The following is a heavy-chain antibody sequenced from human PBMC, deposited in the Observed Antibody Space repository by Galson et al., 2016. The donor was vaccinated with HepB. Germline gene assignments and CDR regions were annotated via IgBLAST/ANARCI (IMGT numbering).Heavy chain of an antibody. CDR3: ARDRHDNSGDELDMFAFDI. Sequence: SLRLSCAASGFTFRSFGMHWVRQAPGKGLEWVTFIWYDGSHRYYADSVKGRFTISRDNSKSTLYLQMDSLRAEDTAIYYCARDRHDNSGDELDMFAFDIWGQGTMVTVSS. D-gene: IGHD3-22*01. J-gene: IGHJ3*02. V-gene: IGHV3-33*01. CDR2: IWYDGSHR. CDR1: GFTFRSFG.